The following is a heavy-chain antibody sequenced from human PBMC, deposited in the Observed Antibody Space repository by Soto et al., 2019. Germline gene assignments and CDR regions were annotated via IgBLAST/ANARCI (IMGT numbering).Heavy chain of an antibody. D-gene: IGHD2-15*01. CDR2: IYYSGST. V-gene: IGHV4-39*01. Sequence: PSETLSLTCTVSGGSISSSSYYWGWIRQPPGKGLEWIGSIYYSGSTYYNPSLKSRVTISVDTSKNQFSLKLSSVTAADTAVYYCARLGVVVVAARFDPWGQGTLVTVSS. CDR1: GGSISSSSYY. CDR3: ARLGVVVVAARFDP. J-gene: IGHJ5*02.